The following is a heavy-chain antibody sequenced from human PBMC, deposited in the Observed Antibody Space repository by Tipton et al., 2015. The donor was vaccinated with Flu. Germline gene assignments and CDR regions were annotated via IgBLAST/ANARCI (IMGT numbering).Heavy chain of an antibody. CDR2: VKGDGTET. J-gene: IGHJ4*02. Sequence: SLRLSCAASGFAFSGYWMTWVRRAQGKGLVWVATVKGDGTETYYVESVKGRFTISRDDDKTSLYLQLNNLRVEDSGVYYCASLASAYWGQVTKVTVSS. D-gene: IGHD1-26*01. CDR1: GFAFSGYW. V-gene: IGHV3-7*01. CDR3: ASLASAY.